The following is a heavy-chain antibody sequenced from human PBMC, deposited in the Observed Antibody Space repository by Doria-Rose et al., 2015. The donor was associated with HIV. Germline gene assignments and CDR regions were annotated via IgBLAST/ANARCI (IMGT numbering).Heavy chain of an antibody. CDR2: IFSDDER. V-gene: IGHV2-26*01. D-gene: IGHD6-13*01. CDR1: GVSLSSPGMG. CDR3: ARIKSSRWYHKYYFDF. Sequence: QITLKESGPVLVKPTETLTLTCTVSGVSLSSPGMGVSWIRQPPGKALEWLASIFSDDERYYKTSLKSRLTISRDTSKSQVVLTMTDMDAVDTATYYCARIKSSRWYHKYYFDFWGQVTLVIVSA. J-gene: IGHJ4*02.